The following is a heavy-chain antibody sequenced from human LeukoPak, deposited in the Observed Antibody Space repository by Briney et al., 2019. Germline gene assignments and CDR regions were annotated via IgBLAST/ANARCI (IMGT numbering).Heavy chain of an antibody. Sequence: ASVKVSCKASGYTFTSYDINWVRQATGQGLEWMGWMNPNSGNTGYAQKFQGRVTMTRNTSISTAYMELSSLRSEDTAVYYCARVHDILTGYSDYWGQGTLVTVSS. J-gene: IGHJ4*02. CDR3: ARVHDILTGYSDY. V-gene: IGHV1-8*01. CDR1: GYTFTSYD. D-gene: IGHD3-9*01. CDR2: MNPNSGNT.